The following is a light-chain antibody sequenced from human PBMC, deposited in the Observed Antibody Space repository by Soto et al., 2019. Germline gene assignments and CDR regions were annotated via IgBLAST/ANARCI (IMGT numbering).Light chain of an antibody. V-gene: IGKV3-20*01. CDR3: QQYDSSPIT. J-gene: IGKJ5*01. Sequence: DIVVTQTPLSLSVTPGQPATLSCRASQSVSSSYLAWYQQKPGQAPSLLIYGASRRATGIPDRFSGSGSGTDFTLTISRLEPEDFAVYYCQQYDSSPITFGQGTRL. CDR1: QSVSSSY. CDR2: GAS.